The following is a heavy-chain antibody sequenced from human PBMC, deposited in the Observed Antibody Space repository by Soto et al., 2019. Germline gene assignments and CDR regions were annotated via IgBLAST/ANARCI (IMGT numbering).Heavy chain of an antibody. Sequence: GASVKVSCKASGYTFTSYAMHWVRQAPGQRLEWMGWVNAGNGNTKYSQKFQGRVTITRDTSASTAYMELSSLRSEDTAVYYCARDYGYCSSTSCLYYYYYYGMDVWGQGTTVTVSS. V-gene: IGHV1-3*01. J-gene: IGHJ6*02. D-gene: IGHD2-2*03. CDR1: GYTFTSYA. CDR3: ARDYGYCSSTSCLYYYYYYGMDV. CDR2: VNAGNGNT.